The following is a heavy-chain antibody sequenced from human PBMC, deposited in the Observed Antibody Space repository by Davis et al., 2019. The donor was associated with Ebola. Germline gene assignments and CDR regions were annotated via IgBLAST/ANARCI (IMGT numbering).Heavy chain of an antibody. Sequence: GESLKISCAASGFTFSDYYMSWIRQAPGKGLEWVSYISSSGSTIYYADSVKGRFTISRDNAKNSLYLQMNSLRAEDTAVYYCASGSSGWYYYYYGMDVWGQGTTVTVSS. CDR2: ISSSGSTI. V-gene: IGHV3-11*04. D-gene: IGHD6-19*01. J-gene: IGHJ6*02. CDR1: GFTFSDYY. CDR3: ASGSSGWYYYYYGMDV.